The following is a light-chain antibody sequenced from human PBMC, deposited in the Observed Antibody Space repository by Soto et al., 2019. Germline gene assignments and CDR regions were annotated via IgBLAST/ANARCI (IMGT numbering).Light chain of an antibody. J-gene: IGKJ5*01. Sequence: DVQMTQSPSTLSASVGDRVTITCRASQSISTWLAWYQQKPGKAPRFLMYDVSNLESGVPSRFSGNGFGTEFTLTISSLQPDDFAPYYCQQYYSYPITFGQGTRLDIK. CDR2: DVS. CDR3: QQYYSYPIT. V-gene: IGKV1-5*01. CDR1: QSISTW.